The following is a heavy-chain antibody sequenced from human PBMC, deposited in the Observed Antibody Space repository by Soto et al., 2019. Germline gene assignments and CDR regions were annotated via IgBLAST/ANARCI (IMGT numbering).Heavy chain of an antibody. Sequence: GGSLRLSCAASGFTFSSYAMSWVRQAPGKGLEWVSAISGSGGSTYYADSVKGRFTISRDNSKNTLYLQMNSLRAEDTAVYYCAKDLRVVVVAATPTDAFDIWGQGTMVTVSS. CDR2: ISGSGGST. V-gene: IGHV3-23*01. CDR3: AKDLRVVVVAATPTDAFDI. CDR1: GFTFSSYA. J-gene: IGHJ3*02. D-gene: IGHD2-15*01.